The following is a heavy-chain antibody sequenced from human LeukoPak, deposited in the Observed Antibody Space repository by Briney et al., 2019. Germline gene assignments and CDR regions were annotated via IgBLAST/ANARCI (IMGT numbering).Heavy chain of an antibody. CDR2: INPSGGST. J-gene: IGHJ5*02. V-gene: IGHV1-46*01. D-gene: IGHD3-9*01. Sequence: GASVKVSCKASGYTFTSYYMHWVRQAPGQGPEWMGIINPSGGSTSYAQKFQGRVTMTRDMSTSTVYMELSSLRSEDTAVYHCAREANYDILTGYNNWFDPWGQGTLVTVSS. CDR3: AREANYDILTGYNNWFDP. CDR1: GYTFTSYY.